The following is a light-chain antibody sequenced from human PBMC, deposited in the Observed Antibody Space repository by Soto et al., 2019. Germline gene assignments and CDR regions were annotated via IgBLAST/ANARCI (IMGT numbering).Light chain of an antibody. CDR3: MQASDWPYT. CDR2: KVS. Sequence: DVVMTQSPLSLPVTLGQPASISCRSSQSLVHSPGNIYLSWYQQRPGQSPRRLIYKVSNRQSGVPDRFSGSGSDTDFTLKISRVEPEDLGVYYCMQASDWPYTFCQGTKLEIK. J-gene: IGKJ2*01. CDR1: QSLVHSPGNIY. V-gene: IGKV2-30*02.